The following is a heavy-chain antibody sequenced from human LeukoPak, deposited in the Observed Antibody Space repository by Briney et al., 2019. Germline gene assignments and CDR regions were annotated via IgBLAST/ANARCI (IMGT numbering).Heavy chain of an antibody. V-gene: IGHV4-59*08. J-gene: IGHJ4*02. CDR3: ASRKYYDILTGYSYFDY. CDR2: SHYSGST. Sequence: SETLSLTCTVSGGSISDYYWSWIRQPPGKGLEWIGYSHYSGSTNYNPSLKSRVTISVDTSKNQFSLKLSSVTAADTAVYYCASRKYYDILTGYSYFDYWGQGTLVTVSS. CDR1: GGSISDYY. D-gene: IGHD3-9*01.